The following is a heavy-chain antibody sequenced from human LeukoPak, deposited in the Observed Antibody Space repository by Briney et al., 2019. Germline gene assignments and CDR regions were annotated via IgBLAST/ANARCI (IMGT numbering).Heavy chain of an antibody. CDR2: IYYSGST. CDR3: ARHVRIPTGDYPDY. CDR1: GGSISNYY. J-gene: IGHJ4*02. D-gene: IGHD4-17*01. V-gene: IGHV4-59*08. Sequence: SETLSLTCTVSGGSISNYYWNWIRQPPGKGLEWIGYIYYSGSTNYNPSLKSRVTISVDTSKNQFSLKLSSVTAADTAVYYCARHVRIPTGDYPDYWGQGTLVTVSS.